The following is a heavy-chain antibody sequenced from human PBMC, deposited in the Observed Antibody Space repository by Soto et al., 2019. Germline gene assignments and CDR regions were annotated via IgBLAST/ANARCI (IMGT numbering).Heavy chain of an antibody. V-gene: IGHV3-66*01. CDR2: IYSGGST. CDR1: GFTVSSNY. D-gene: IGHD3-22*01. J-gene: IGHJ6*02. Sequence: GGSLRLSCAASGFTVSSNYMSWVRQAPGKGLEWVSVIYSGGSTYYADSVKGRFTISRDNSKNTLYLQMNSLRAEDTAVYYCARVFVVIGERLYYCGMDDWGQGTTVTVSS. CDR3: ARVFVVIGERLYYCGMDD.